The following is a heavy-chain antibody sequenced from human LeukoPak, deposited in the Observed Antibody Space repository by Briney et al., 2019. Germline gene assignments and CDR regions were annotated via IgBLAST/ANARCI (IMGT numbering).Heavy chain of an antibody. J-gene: IGHJ3*02. V-gene: IGHV4-39*07. CDR3: ARRACSGGSCYSQRGAFDI. Sequence: SETLSLTRTVSGGSISSSTYYWDWIRQPPGKGLEWIGSIYYSGSTYYNPSLKSRVTISVDTSKNQFSLRLSSVTAADTAVYSCARRACSGGSCYSQRGAFDIWGQGTMVTVSS. CDR1: GGSISSSTYY. D-gene: IGHD2-15*01. CDR2: IYYSGST.